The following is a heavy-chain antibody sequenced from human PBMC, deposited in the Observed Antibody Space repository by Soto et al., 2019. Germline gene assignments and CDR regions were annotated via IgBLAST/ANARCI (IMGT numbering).Heavy chain of an antibody. V-gene: IGHV3-30*18. CDR1: GFIYSSCA. CDR3: VKDRSATWSLDY. D-gene: IGHD3-9*01. J-gene: IGHJ4*02. Sequence: QVQLVESGGGVVQPGRSLRLSCSASGFIYSSCAMHWVRQVPGKGLEWLAVVTHDGTLYPYAASVKGRFTISRDNSRKMLYLQMNSLSPEDTAVYYCVKDRSATWSLDYWGQGTLVTVSS. CDR2: VTHDGTLY.